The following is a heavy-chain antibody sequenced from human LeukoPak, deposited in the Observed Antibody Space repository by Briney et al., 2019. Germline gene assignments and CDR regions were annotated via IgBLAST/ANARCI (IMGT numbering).Heavy chain of an antibody. CDR2: INRDGSER. V-gene: IGHV3-7*03. Sequence: GGSLRLSCAASGFTFSNYWMTWVRQAPGKGLEWVTNINRDGSERYYVDSVKGRFTISRDDAKSSLYLQMNSLRAEDTAVYYCARRNAMDVWGQGTTVIVFS. CDR1: GFTFSNYW. CDR3: ARRNAMDV. J-gene: IGHJ6*02.